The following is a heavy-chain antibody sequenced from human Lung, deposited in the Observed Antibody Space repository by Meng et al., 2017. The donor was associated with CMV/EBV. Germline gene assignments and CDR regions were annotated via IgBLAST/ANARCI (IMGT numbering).Heavy chain of an antibody. Sequence: GGSLRLXXAASGFTFTRYWMSWVRQAPGKGLEWVANIKQDGSERHYADSVKGRITISRDNAKNSLYLQTDSLRVEDTAIYYCARIGYSSSSFDYWGQGILVTVSS. CDR3: ARIGYSSSSFDY. V-gene: IGHV3-7*01. J-gene: IGHJ4*02. CDR2: IKQDGSER. D-gene: IGHD6-13*01. CDR1: GFTFTRYW.